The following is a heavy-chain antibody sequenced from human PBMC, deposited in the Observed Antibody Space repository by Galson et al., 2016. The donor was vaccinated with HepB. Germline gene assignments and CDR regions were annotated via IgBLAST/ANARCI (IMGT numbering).Heavy chain of an antibody. D-gene: IGHD4-17*01. J-gene: IGHJ3*01. CDR2: VTASGSWT. CDR1: GFTFTTYA. V-gene: IGHV3-23*01. CDR3: ARDPNGDYFVAFDF. Sequence: SLRLSCAASGFTFTTYAMTWVRQTPGKGLEWVSSVTASGSWTYHAESVKGRLTISRDNSKNTLYLQMNSLRAEDTAVYYCARDPNGDYFVAFDFWGQGTMVTVSS.